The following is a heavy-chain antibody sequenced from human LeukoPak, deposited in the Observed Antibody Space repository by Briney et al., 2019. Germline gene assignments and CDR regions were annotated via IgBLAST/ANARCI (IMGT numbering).Heavy chain of an antibody. CDR3: ARVVAELWFFDY. CDR2: ISAYNGNT. Sequence: ASVKVSCKASGYTFTSYGIIWVRQAPGQGLEWMGWISAYNGNTNYAQKLQGRVTMTTDTSTSTAYMELRSLRSDDTAVYYCARVVAELWFFDYWGQGTLVTVSS. J-gene: IGHJ4*02. V-gene: IGHV1-18*01. D-gene: IGHD5-18*01. CDR1: GYTFTSYG.